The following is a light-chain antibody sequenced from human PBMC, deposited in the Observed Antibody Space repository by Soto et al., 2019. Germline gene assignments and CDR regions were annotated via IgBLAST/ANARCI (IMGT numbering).Light chain of an antibody. CDR3: QDYSPYSWT. V-gene: IGKV1-5*01. J-gene: IGKJ1*01. Sequence: DIQMTHSPSTLSASVGDAVTITPRASESISSWLAWYQEKPGKAPNLLIYDASSLESGVPSRFSGSGSGTEFTLTISSLQPDDFATYYCQDYSPYSWTFGQGTKVDIK. CDR1: ESISSW. CDR2: DAS.